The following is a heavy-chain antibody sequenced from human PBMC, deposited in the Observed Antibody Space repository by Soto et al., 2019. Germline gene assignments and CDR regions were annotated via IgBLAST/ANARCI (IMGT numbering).Heavy chain of an antibody. V-gene: IGHV3-23*01. Sequence: LRLSCAASGFTFGSYAMSWVRQAPGKGLEWVSSIGAGYGTYYADSVKGRFTISRDNSKNTLYLQMNSLRAEDTAIYYCATPYSSSWFSPFDYWGQGSLVTVSS. CDR2: IGAGYGT. D-gene: IGHD6-13*01. CDR1: GFTFGSYA. CDR3: ATPYSSSWFSPFDY. J-gene: IGHJ4*02.